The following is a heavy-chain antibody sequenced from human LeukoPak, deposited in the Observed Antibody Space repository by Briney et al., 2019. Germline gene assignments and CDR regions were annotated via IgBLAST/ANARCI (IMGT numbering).Heavy chain of an antibody. V-gene: IGHV3-30*06. Sequence: GGSLRLSCAGSGFTFGGYGMRWFRQTPGKGLDWVALIPYDGSNKYADSVKGRFTISRDKSKNKLYLKMNSLRPEDTAVYYRAREGDKGGAAFDFWGQGTMVTVSS. CDR2: IPYDGSNK. J-gene: IGHJ3*01. CDR1: GFTFGGYG. D-gene: IGHD3-10*01. CDR3: AREGDKGGAAFDF.